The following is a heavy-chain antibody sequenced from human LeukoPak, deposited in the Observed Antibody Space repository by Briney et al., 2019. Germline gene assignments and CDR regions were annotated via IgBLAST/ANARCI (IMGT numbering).Heavy chain of an antibody. D-gene: IGHD6-19*01. Sequence: GGSLRLSCAASGFTFDDYAMHWVRQAPGKGLEWVSGISWNSGSIGYADSVKGRFTISRDNAKNSLYLQMNSLRAEDTALYYCAKDSLGVSSGWYDYWGQGTLVTVSS. J-gene: IGHJ4*02. CDR3: AKDSLGVSSGWYDY. V-gene: IGHV3-9*01. CDR2: ISWNSGSI. CDR1: GFTFDDYA.